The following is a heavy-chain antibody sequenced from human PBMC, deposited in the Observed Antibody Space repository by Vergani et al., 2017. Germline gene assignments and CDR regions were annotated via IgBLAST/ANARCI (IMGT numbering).Heavy chain of an antibody. CDR1: GFTVSSKY. D-gene: IGHD3-10*01. CDR3: ARGPRRFGELSLGY. J-gene: IGHJ4*02. Sequence: EVQLVESGGGLVQPGGSLRLSCAASGFTVSSKYMSWVRQAPGKGLEWVSVIYSGGSTYYADSVKGRFTISRDNSKNTLYLQMNSLRAEDTAVYYCARGPRRFGELSLGYWGQGTLVTVSS. CDR2: IYSGGST. V-gene: IGHV3-66*02.